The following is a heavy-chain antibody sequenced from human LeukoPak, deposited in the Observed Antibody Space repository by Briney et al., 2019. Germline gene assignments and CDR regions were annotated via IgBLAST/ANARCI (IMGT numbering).Heavy chain of an antibody. CDR2: INPNSGGT. CDR1: GYTFTGYY. D-gene: IGHD4-17*01. V-gene: IGHV1-2*02. Sequence: ASVRVSCKASGYTFTGYYMHWVRQAPGQGLEWMGWINPNSGGTNYAQKFQGRVTMTRDTSISTAYMELSSLRPEDTAVYYCARGGPGEAIHDYGDYANWFDPWGQGTLVTVSS. CDR3: ARGGPGEAIHDYGDYANWFDP. J-gene: IGHJ5*02.